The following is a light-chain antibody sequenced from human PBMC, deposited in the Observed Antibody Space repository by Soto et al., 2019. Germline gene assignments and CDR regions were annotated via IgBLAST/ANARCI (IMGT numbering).Light chain of an antibody. CDR3: CSYAGYTTYV. V-gene: IGLV2-23*01. CDR1: SRDIGTYDL. J-gene: IGLJ1*01. Sequence: QSVLIQPASVCGSPRQSITISCTGTSRDIGTYDLVSWYQQHPGKVPKLIIYEATKRPSGVSSRFSGSKYGTTASLTISGLQAEDETDYYCCSYAGYTTYVFGSGTKVTVL. CDR2: EAT.